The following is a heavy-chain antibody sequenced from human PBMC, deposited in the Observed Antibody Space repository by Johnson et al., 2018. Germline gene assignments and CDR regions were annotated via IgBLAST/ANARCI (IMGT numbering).Heavy chain of an antibody. V-gene: IGHV3-23*03. CDR1: GFTFSSYA. Sequence: VQLVQSGGGLVQPGGSLRLSCAASGFTFSSYAMSWVRQAPGKGLEWVSVIYSGGSTYYADSVKGRFTISRDNSKNPLFLQMNSRRAEDTAVYFCAKALGDYCSSSSCYLSFHHWGQGTLGTVSS. CDR2: IYSGGST. J-gene: IGHJ1*01. D-gene: IGHD2-2*01. CDR3: AKALGDYCSSSSCYLSFHH.